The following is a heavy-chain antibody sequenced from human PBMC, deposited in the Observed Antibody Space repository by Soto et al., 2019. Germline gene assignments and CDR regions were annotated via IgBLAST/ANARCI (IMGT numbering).Heavy chain of an antibody. CDR2: INSDGSST. V-gene: IGHV3-74*01. Sequence: GGSLRLSCAASGFTFSSYWMHWVRQAPGKGLVWVSRINSDGSSTSYADSVKGRFTISRDNAKNTLYLQMNSLRAEDTAVYYCARDPSLPGYYYYGMDVWGQGTTVTVSS. D-gene: IGHD2-2*01. CDR1: GFTFSSYW. CDR3: ARDPSLPGYYYYGMDV. J-gene: IGHJ6*02.